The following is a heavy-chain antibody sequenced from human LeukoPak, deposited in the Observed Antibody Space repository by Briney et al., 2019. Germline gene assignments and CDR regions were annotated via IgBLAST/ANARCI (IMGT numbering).Heavy chain of an antibody. CDR2: IYYSGST. Sequence: SETLSLTCTVSGGSISSYYWSWIRQPPGKGLEWIGDIYYSGSTNYNPSLKSRVTISVDTSKNQFSLKLSSVTAADTAVYYCARGYCSGGSCPIYYYYMDVWGKGATVTVSS. J-gene: IGHJ6*03. V-gene: IGHV4-59*01. CDR1: GGSISSYY. CDR3: ARGYCSGGSCPIYYYYMDV. D-gene: IGHD2-15*01.